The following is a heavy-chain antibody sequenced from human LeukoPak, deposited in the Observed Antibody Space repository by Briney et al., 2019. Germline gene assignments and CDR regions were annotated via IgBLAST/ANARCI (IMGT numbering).Heavy chain of an antibody. Sequence: SETLSLTCTVSGGSISSYYWSWIRQPPGKGLEWIGYIYYSGSTNYNPSLKSRVTISVDTSKNQFSLKLSSVTAADTAVYYCARDLVISTVTTTYWYFDLWGRGTLVTVSS. CDR2: IYYSGST. D-gene: IGHD4-17*01. J-gene: IGHJ2*01. CDR3: ARDLVISTVTTTYWYFDL. CDR1: GGSISSYY. V-gene: IGHV4-59*12.